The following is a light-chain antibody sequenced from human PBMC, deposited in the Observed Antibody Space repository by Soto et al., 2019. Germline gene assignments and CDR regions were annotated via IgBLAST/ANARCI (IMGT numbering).Light chain of an antibody. CDR2: DAS. CDR1: QSLSSSQ. J-gene: IGKJ1*01. Sequence: EIVLTQSPGTLSLSPGERATLSCRASQSLSSSQLAWYQQKPGQAPRLLIHDASSRATGISDRFTGSGSGTDFTLTISRLEPEDFAVYYCQQYGSSPGWTFGQGTKVDIK. CDR3: QQYGSSPGWT. V-gene: IGKV3-20*01.